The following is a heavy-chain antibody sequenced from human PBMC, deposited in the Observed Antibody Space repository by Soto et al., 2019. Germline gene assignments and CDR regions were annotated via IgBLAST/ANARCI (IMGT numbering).Heavy chain of an antibody. V-gene: IGHV1-8*01. CDR2: MNPNSGNT. CDR1: GYTFTSYD. D-gene: IGHD3-10*01. J-gene: IGHJ6*02. Sequence: ASVKVSCKASGYTFTSYDINWVRQATGQGLEWMGWMNPNSGNTGYAQKFQGRVTMTRNTSKSTAYMELSSLRSEDTAVYYCARTAYYYGSGSYAYYYGMDVWGQGTTVTVSS. CDR3: ARTAYYYGSGSYAYYYGMDV.